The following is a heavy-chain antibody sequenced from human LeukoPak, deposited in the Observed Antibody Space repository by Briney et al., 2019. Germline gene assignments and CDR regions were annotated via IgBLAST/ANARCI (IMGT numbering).Heavy chain of an antibody. D-gene: IGHD6-19*01. CDR1: GFTFTSYW. J-gene: IGHJ4*02. Sequence: GGSLRLSCAASGFTFTSYWMHWVRQAPGKGLVWVSRINSDGSSTSYADSVKGRFTISRDNAKNTLYLQMNSLRAEDTAVYYCARGSGPSGPFDYWGQGTLVTVSS. CDR3: ARGSGPSGPFDY. CDR2: INSDGSST. V-gene: IGHV3-74*01.